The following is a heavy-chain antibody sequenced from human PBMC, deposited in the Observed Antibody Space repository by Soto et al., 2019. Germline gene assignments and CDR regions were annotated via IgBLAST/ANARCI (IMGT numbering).Heavy chain of an antibody. CDR3: AKVNIVATILGMDV. J-gene: IGHJ6*02. D-gene: IGHD5-12*01. CDR2: ISYDGSNK. Sequence: GGSLRLSCAASGFTFSSYGMHWVRQAPGKGLEWVAVISYDGSNKYYADSVKGRFTISRDNSKNTLYLQMNSLRAEDTAVYYCAKVNIVATILGMDVWGQGTTVTVSS. CDR1: GFTFSSYG. V-gene: IGHV3-30*18.